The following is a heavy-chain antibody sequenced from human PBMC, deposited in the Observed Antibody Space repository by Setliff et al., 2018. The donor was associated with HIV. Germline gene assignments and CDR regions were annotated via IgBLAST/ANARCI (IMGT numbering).Heavy chain of an antibody. V-gene: IGHV4-59*01. CDR3: ARVLYDGGSWPFDY. D-gene: IGHD3-16*01. J-gene: IGHJ4*02. CDR1: GDSIGTYY. Sequence: KASETLSLTCSVSGDSIGTYYWNWIRQTPGKRLEWIGFFYYGGSTDYNPALKNRVTISVDTSKNQFSLNLNSVTAADTAVYYCARVLYDGGSWPFDYWGQGTLVTVSS. CDR2: FYYGGST.